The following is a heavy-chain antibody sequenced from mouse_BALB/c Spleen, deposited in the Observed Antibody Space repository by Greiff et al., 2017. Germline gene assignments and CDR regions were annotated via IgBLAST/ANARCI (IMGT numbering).Heavy chain of an antibody. CDR2: IDPANGNT. Sequence: EVQLQQSGAELVKPGASVKLSCTASGFNIKDTYMHWVKQRPEQGLEWIGRIDPANGNTKYDPKFQGKATITADTSSNTAYLQLSSLTSEDTAVYYCASWEIWDGYDVSDYWGQGTSVTVSS. CDR3: ASWEIWDGYDVSDY. CDR1: GFNIKDTY. J-gene: IGHJ4*01. D-gene: IGHD2-2*01. V-gene: IGHV14-3*02.